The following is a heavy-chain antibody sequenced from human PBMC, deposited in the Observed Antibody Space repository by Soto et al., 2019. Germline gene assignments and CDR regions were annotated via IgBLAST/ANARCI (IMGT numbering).Heavy chain of an antibody. Sequence: EAPLLDSGGGLVQPGGSLRLSCAASGLAFSNYAMTWVRQVPGKGLEWVSIITASGYSAYYGGAVKGRFTTSRDNSRSTLDLQMNGLRADDTAVYYCAKGDLLWHPFDFWGQGTLVTVSS. D-gene: IGHD2-21*01. CDR3: AKGDLLWHPFDF. V-gene: IGHV3-23*01. CDR1: GLAFSNYA. J-gene: IGHJ4*02. CDR2: ITASGYSA.